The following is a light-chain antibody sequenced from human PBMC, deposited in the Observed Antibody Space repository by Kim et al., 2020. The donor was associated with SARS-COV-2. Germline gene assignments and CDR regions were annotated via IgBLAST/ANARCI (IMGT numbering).Light chain of an antibody. V-gene: IGLV2-11*01. J-gene: IGLJ2*01. Sequence: PGQSVTISCTGTSSDVGGYNYVSWYQQHPGKAPKLMFYDVSKRPSGVPDRFSGSKSGNTASLTVSGLQAEDEADYYCWSYAGSSVVFGRGTQLTVL. CDR1: SSDVGGYNY. CDR2: DVS. CDR3: WSYAGSSVV.